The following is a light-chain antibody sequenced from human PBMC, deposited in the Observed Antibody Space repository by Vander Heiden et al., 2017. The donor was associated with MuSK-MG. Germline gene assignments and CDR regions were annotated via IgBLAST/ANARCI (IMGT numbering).Light chain of an antibody. V-gene: IGKV4-1*01. CDR3: QQYFTIPPA. Sequence: DILMTQSPDSLAVSLGERATINCKSSQSVLYSSNNKNYLAWYQQKPGQPPKLLIYWASTRESGVPDRFSGSGSGTDFTLTINSLQAEDVAVYYCQQYFTIPPAFGGGTKVEIK. CDR2: WAS. J-gene: IGKJ4*01. CDR1: QSVLYSSNNKNY.